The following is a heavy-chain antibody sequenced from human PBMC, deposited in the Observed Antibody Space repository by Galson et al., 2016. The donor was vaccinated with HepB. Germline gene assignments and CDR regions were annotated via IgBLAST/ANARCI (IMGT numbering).Heavy chain of an antibody. V-gene: IGHV3-23*01. J-gene: IGHJ4*02. Sequence: SLRLSCAASGLTLSSYAMSWVRQAPGKGLEWVSSISRSGAAKDYADSVKGRLTISRDNSENTVYLQMNSRRAEDTAVYYCAKWAGYRSKWFSEWGQGTLVTVSS. CDR1: GLTLSSYA. CDR3: AKWAGYRSKWFSE. CDR2: ISRSGAAK. D-gene: IGHD5-12*01.